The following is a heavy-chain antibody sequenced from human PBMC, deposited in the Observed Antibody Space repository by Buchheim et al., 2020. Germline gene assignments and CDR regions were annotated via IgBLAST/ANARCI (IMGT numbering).Heavy chain of an antibody. J-gene: IGHJ5*02. Sequence: QLQLQESGPGLVKPSETLSLTCTVSGGSISSSSYYWGWIRQPPGKGLEWIGSIYYSGSTYYNPSLKSRVTISVDTSKNQFSLKLSSVTAADTAVYYCARRMVDFWSGYSRGWFDPWGQGTL. CDR3: ARRMVDFWSGYSRGWFDP. CDR2: IYYSGST. CDR1: GGSISSSSYY. V-gene: IGHV4-39*01. D-gene: IGHD3-3*01.